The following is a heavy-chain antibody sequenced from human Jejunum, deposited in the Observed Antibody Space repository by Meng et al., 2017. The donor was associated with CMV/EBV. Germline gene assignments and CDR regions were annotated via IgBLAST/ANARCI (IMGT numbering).Heavy chain of an antibody. J-gene: IGHJ1*01. CDR3: ARGYYYDTSGYYVEYFQH. CDR2: ISPESNYI. D-gene: IGHD3-22*01. CDR1: GFNLNSYT. Sequence: EVQLVASGGGVVKPGGTXXLSCEASGFNLNSYTMNWVRQAPGKGLEWVSSISPESNYIYYTESVRGRFTISRDNAKNSLYLKMNSLRAEDTAVYYCARGYYYDTSGYYVEYFQHWGQGTLVTVSS. V-gene: IGHV3-21*01.